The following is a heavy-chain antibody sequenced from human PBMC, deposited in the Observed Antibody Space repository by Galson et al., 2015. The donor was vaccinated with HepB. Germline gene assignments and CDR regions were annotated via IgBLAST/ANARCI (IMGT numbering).Heavy chain of an antibody. CDR2: IYSGGST. J-gene: IGHJ6*02. Sequence: SLRLSCAASGFTVSSNYMSWVRQAPGKGLEWVSVIYSGGSTYYADSVKGRFTISRDNSKNTLYLQMNSLRAEDTAVYYCARGPRGSVNYYYYYGMDVWGQGTTVTVSS. D-gene: IGHD6-19*01. CDR3: ARGPRGSVNYYYYYGMDV. V-gene: IGHV3-53*01. CDR1: GFTVSSNY.